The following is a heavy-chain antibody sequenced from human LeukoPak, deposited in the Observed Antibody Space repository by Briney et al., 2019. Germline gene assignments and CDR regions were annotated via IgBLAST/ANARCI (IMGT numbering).Heavy chain of an antibody. D-gene: IGHD1-26*01. CDR2: ISDSGGS. V-gene: IGHV4-61*01. Sequence: SETLSLTCSVSGGSVSSGISYWSWIRQPPGEGLEWIAYISDSGGSDYNPSLRGRVTISLDTSKNQFSLRLTSVTAADTAIYYCAGGTYYYFDYWGQGTLVTVSS. CDR3: AGGTYYYFDY. CDR1: GGSVSSGISY. J-gene: IGHJ4*02.